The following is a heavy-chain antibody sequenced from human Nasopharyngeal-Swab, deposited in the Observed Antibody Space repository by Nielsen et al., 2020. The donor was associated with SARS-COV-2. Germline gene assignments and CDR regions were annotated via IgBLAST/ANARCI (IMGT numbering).Heavy chain of an antibody. J-gene: IGHJ6*02. CDR2: ISFDGTAK. D-gene: IGHD1-26*01. Sequence: GGSLRLSCVASGFIFEYFGMHWVRQVPGKGLEWVALISFDGTAKFYADSVRGRFIISRDNSRKTVYLEMNSLRVEDTAVYYCARPRRELRVYYGMDVWGQGTTVTVSS. V-gene: IGHV3-30*03. CDR1: GFIFEYFG. CDR3: ARPRRELRVYYGMDV.